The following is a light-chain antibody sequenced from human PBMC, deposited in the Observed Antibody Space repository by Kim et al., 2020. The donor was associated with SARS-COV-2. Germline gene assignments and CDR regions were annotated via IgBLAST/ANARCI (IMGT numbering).Light chain of an antibody. CDR1: QSVSSSY. CDR3: QQYGRSPTT. V-gene: IGKV3-20*01. J-gene: IGKJ5*01. Sequence: SPGERAILSCRASQSVSSSYLAWYQHKPGQSPRLLIHGASSRATGVPDRFRGGGSGTDFTLTITRLGPEDFAVYYCQQYGRSPTTFGQGTRLEIK. CDR2: GAS.